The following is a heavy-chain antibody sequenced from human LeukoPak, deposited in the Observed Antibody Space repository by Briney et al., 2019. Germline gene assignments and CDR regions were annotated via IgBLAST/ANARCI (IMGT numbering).Heavy chain of an antibody. D-gene: IGHD4-17*01. J-gene: IGHJ3*02. CDR3: ARGRNYGDPRSAFDI. CDR2: IYYSGST. Sequence: SETLSLTCTVSGGSISSYYWSWIRQPPGKGLEWIGYIYYSGSTNYNPSLKSRVTISVDTSKNQFSLKLSSVTAADTAVYYCARGRNYGDPRSAFDIWGQGTMVTVSS. V-gene: IGHV4-59*01. CDR1: GGSISSYY.